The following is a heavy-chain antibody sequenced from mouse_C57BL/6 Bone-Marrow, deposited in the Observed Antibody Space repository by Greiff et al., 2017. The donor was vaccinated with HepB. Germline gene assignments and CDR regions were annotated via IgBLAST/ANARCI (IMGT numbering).Heavy chain of an antibody. D-gene: IGHD1-1*01. Sequence: VQLQQSGPELVKPGASVKIPCKASGYTFTDYNMDWVKQSHGKSLEWIGDINPNNGGTIYNQKFKGKATLTVDKSSSTAYMELRSLTSEDTAVYYCARRAYGSSSSYWYFDVWGTGTTVTVSS. CDR2: INPNNGGT. CDR1: GYTFTDYN. V-gene: IGHV1-18*01. CDR3: ARRAYGSSSSYWYFDV. J-gene: IGHJ1*03.